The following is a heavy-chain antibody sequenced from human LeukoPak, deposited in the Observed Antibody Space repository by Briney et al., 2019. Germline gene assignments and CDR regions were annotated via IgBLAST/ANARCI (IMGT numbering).Heavy chain of an antibody. CDR3: AREVYCSHTTCDYFDP. D-gene: IGHD2/OR15-2a*01. CDR2: ISDSSRYI. CDR1: GFTFSSYS. J-gene: IGHJ4*02. Sequence: PGGSLRLSCAASGFTFSSYSMNWVRQAPGKGLEWVSSISDSSRYIFYADSVKGRFTISRDNAKNSLYLQMNSLRAEDTAVYYCAREVYCSHTTCDYFDPWGMEPLVTVSS. V-gene: IGHV3-21*01.